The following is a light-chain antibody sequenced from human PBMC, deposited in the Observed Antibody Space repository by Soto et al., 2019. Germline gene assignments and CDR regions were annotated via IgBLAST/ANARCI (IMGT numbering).Light chain of an antibody. CDR3: QQYGSSPYT. V-gene: IGKV3-20*01. J-gene: IGKJ2*01. CDR1: QSVSSSY. Sequence: EIVLTQSPGTLSLSPGERATLSCRASQSVSSSYLAWYQQKPGQAPRLLIYGASSRATSIPARFSGSGSGTDFTLTISRLEPEDFAVYYCQQYGSSPYTFGQGTKLVIK. CDR2: GAS.